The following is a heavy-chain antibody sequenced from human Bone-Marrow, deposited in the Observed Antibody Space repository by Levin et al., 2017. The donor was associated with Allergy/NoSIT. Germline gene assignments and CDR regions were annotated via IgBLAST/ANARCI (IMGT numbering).Heavy chain of an antibody. J-gene: IGHJ4*02. CDR1: GFTVTSDF. V-gene: IGHV3-53*01. CDR2: IHDGDRI. D-gene: IGHD3-10*01. Sequence: QPGGSLRLSCAASGFTVTSDFMSWVRQAPGKGLEWVSMIHDGDRIYSADSVKGRFTISRDSSKNTLYLEMNSLRAEDTAVYYCVTRGHWGQGTLVTVSS. CDR3: VTRGH.